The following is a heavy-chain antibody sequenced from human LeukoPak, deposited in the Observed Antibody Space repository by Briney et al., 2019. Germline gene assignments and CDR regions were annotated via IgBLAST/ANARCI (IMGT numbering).Heavy chain of an antibody. D-gene: IGHD2-8*02. CDR1: GFSLSDYW. Sequence: GGSLRLSCAVSGFSLSDYWMHWVRQAPGKGLVWVSRIGPDGSGTTYADSVKGRFTISRDKSKNTVNLQMNSLRDEDAAVYYCARVQAGRSGLMDVWGRGTTVTVSS. J-gene: IGHJ6*02. CDR2: IGPDGSGT. V-gene: IGHV3-74*03. CDR3: ARVQAGRSGLMDV.